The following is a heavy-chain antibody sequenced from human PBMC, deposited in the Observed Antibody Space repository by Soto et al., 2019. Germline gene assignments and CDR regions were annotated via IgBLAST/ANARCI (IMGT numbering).Heavy chain of an antibody. D-gene: IGHD3-3*01. CDR1: GFTFSNYG. CDR3: AKNLHDFWSGYYYLTDY. J-gene: IGHJ4*02. CDR2: ISYDGSNK. V-gene: IGHV3-30*18. Sequence: GGSLRLSCAASGFTFSNYGMHWVRQAPGKGLEWVAVISYDGSNKYYVDSVKGRFTISRDNSKNTLYLQMNSLRAEDTAVYYCAKNLHDFWSGYYYLTDYWGQGTLVTVSS.